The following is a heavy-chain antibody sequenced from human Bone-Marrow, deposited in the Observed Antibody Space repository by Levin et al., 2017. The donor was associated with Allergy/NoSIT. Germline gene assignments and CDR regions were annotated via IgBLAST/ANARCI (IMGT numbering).Heavy chain of an antibody. J-gene: IGHJ4*02. V-gene: IGHV1-24*01. CDR2: FDPAEGET. D-gene: IGHD1-1*01. CDR1: GYTLSELS. Sequence: GGSLRLSCKVSGYTLSELSMHWVRQAPGKGLEWMGGFDPAEGETFYAQNFQGRVTMTEDTSTDTAYMELSNLRSDDTAVYYCATDLVNWNDEGLDYWGQGTLVTVSS. CDR3: ATDLVNWNDEGLDY.